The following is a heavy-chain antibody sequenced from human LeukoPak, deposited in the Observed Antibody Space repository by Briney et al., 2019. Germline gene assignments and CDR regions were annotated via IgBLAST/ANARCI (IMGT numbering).Heavy chain of an antibody. CDR3: ARDTVTIFGVVITLDAFDI. Sequence: GGSLRLSCAASGFTFSSYAMSGVRQAPGKGLEWGSAISGSGGSTYYADSVKGRFTISRDNSKNTLYLQMNSLRAEDTAVYYCARDTVTIFGVVITLDAFDIWGQGTMVTVSS. D-gene: IGHD3-3*01. V-gene: IGHV3-23*01. CDR2: ISGSGGST. CDR1: GFTFSSYA. J-gene: IGHJ3*02.